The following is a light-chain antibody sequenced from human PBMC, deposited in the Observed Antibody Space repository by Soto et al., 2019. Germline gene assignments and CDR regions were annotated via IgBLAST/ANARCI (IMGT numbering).Light chain of an antibody. V-gene: IGLV2-23*01. J-gene: IGLJ1*01. CDR2: QAT. CDR1: SIDIGMSSL. CDR3: CSYAGSRSYV. Sequence: QSVLAPPSSVSGSPGQSITISFSGTSIDIGMSSLVSWYQQHPGKGPKLIIYQATQRPSGVSDRFSGSRSGNTASLTISGVQAEDEADYYCCSYAGSRSYVFGTGTKVTGL.